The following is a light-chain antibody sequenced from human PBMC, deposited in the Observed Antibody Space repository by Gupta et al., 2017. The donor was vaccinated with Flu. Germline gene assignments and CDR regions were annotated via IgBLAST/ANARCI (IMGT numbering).Light chain of an antibody. CDR3: QQRKNWYLT. V-gene: IGKV3-11*01. CDR1: QNSNKF. Sequence: PATLSLSPEERADLSCRTSQNSNKFVAWYQQKPGQPPRLLIDDASNGATGIPAMFSGGGSGTDVTLTISSLEPDDFAVYDCQQRKNWYLTFGGGTKVEIK. CDR2: DAS. J-gene: IGKJ4*01.